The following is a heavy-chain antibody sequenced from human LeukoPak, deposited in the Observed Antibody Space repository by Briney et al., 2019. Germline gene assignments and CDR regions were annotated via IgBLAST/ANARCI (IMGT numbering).Heavy chain of an antibody. J-gene: IGHJ3*02. CDR3: ARTLGYCSSTSCPDAFDI. CDR1: GGSLNTYY. V-gene: IGHV4-59*01. D-gene: IGHD2-2*01. CDR2: IYYSGNT. Sequence: SETRSLTCTVSGGSLNTYYWTWIRQPPGKGLEWIGYIYYSGNTKYNPSLKSRVTMSVDTSKNQFSLKLTSVTAADTAVYYCARTLGYCSSTSCPDAFDIWGQGTMVTVSS.